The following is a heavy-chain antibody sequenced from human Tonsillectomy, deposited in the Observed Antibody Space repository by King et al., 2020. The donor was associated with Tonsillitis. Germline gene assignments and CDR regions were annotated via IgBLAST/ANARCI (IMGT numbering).Heavy chain of an antibody. CDR3: ARGEYSSGPGLYYFDY. V-gene: IGHV1-2*02. D-gene: IGHD6-19*01. Sequence: QLVQSGAEVKKPGASVKVSCKASGYTFTGYYIHWVRQAPGQGPEWMGWINPNSGGTNYAQKFQGRVTMTRDTSISTAYMDLSRLTSDDTAVYYCARGEYSSGPGLYYFDYWGQGALVTVSS. CDR1: GYTFTGYY. CDR2: INPNSGGT. J-gene: IGHJ4*02.